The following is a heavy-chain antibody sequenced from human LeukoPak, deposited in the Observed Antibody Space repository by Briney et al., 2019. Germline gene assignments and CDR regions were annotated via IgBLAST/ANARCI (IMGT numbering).Heavy chain of an antibody. D-gene: IGHD3-10*01. Sequence: SETLSLTCAVYGWSFSGYYWSWIRQPPGKGLEWIGEINHSGGTNYNPSLKSRVTISVDTSKNQFSLKLSSVTAADTAVYYCARVRVWFGELSDYWGQGTLVTVSS. CDR3: ARVRVWFGELSDY. CDR1: GWSFSGYY. J-gene: IGHJ4*02. V-gene: IGHV4-34*01. CDR2: INHSGGT.